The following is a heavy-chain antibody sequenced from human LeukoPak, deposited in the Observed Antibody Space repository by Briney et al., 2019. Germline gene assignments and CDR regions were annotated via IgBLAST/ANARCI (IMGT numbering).Heavy chain of an antibody. CDR1: GFTFSTYA. CDR3: AKSSYDILAGCYYFDY. Sequence: SGGSLRLSCAASGFTFSTYAMGWVRQAPGRGLEWVSAISGGAGTTYYADSVKGRFTISRDNSKNTLYLQMSSLRAEDTAVYYCAKSSYDILAGCYYFDYWGQGALVTVSS. V-gene: IGHV3-23*01. J-gene: IGHJ4*02. D-gene: IGHD3-9*01. CDR2: ISGGAGTT.